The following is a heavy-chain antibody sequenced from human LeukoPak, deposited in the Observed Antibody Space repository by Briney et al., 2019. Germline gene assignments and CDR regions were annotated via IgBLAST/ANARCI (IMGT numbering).Heavy chain of an antibody. CDR1: GYALTELS. Sequence: ASVNVSCKVSGYALTELSMHWARQATGKGLEWRGGFDSEDGETIYAQQIQGRVTMPAATSTATAYMEFSSLRSEDRGVYYCATDNLFSFGYWGQGTLVSVS. CDR3: ATDNLFSFGY. CDR2: FDSEDGET. J-gene: IGHJ4*02. D-gene: IGHD2-21*01. V-gene: IGHV1-24*01.